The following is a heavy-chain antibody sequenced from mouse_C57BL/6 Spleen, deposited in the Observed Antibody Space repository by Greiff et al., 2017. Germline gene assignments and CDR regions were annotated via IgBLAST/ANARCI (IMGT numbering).Heavy chain of an antibody. CDR1: GYTFTSYW. Sequence: QVQLQQPGAELVRPGSSVKLSCKASGYTFTSYWMHWVKQRPIQGLEWIGNIDPSDSETHYNQKFKDKATLTVDKSSSTAYMQLSSLTSEDSAVYYCAPLLQVAGYFDVWGTGTTVTVSS. CDR3: APLLQVAGYFDV. V-gene: IGHV1-52*01. J-gene: IGHJ1*03. CDR2: IDPSDSET. D-gene: IGHD1-1*01.